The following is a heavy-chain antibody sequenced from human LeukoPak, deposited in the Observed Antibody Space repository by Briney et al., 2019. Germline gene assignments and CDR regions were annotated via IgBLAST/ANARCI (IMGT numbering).Heavy chain of an antibody. CDR2: MNPNSGNT. CDR1: GYTFTSYD. J-gene: IGHJ6*02. V-gene: IGHV1-8*01. CDR3: ARGFHYYYGMDV. Sequence: ASVTVSCTASGYTFTSYDINWVRQATGQGLEWMGWMNPNSGNTGYAQKFQGRVTMTRNTSISTAYMELSSLRSEDTAVYYCARGFHYYYGMDVWGQGTTVTVSS.